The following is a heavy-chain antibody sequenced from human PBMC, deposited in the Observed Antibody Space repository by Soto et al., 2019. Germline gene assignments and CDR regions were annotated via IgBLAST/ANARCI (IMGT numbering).Heavy chain of an antibody. CDR2: IFYSGST. CDR3: ARVRLIFGVVNPPPNAFDI. D-gene: IGHD3-3*01. V-gene: IGHV4-59*07. J-gene: IGHJ3*02. Sequence: PSDTLVLSCTVSGGFISTYYWSWIRPPPWKGLEWIGYIFYSGSTNYNPSLKSRVTISLDTSKNQFSLKLSSVTAADTAVYYCARVRLIFGVVNPPPNAFDIWGQGTMVT. CDR1: GGFISTYY.